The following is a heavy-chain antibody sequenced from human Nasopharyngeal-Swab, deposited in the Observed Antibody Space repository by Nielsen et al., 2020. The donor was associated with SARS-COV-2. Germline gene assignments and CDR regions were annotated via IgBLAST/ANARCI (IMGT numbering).Heavy chain of an antibody. J-gene: IGHJ3*02. Sequence: GSLRLSCTVSGGSIGSSSYYWGWIRQPPGKGLEWIGSIYYSGSTYYNPSLKSRVTISVDTSKNQFSLKLSSVTAADTAVYYCARRVGGFLEWIFAHDIWGQGTMVTVSS. CDR3: ARRVGGFLEWIFAHDI. V-gene: IGHV4-39*01. CDR2: IYYSGST. CDR1: GGSIGSSSYY. D-gene: IGHD3-3*01.